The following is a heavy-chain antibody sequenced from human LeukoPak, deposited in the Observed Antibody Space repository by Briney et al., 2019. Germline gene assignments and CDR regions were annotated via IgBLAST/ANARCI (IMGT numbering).Heavy chain of an antibody. Sequence: ASVKVSCKASGYTFTSYGSNWVRQAPGQGLEWMGWISTYSGNTNYAQNLQGRVIMTTDASTSTAYMELRSLRSDDTAVYYCARRAYRPDAFDIWGQGTMVTVSS. CDR2: ISTYSGNT. CDR3: ARRAYRPDAFDI. V-gene: IGHV1-18*01. CDR1: GYTFTSYG. D-gene: IGHD3-16*02. J-gene: IGHJ3*02.